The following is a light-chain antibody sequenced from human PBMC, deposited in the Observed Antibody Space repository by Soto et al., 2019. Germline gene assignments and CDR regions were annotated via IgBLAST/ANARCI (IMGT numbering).Light chain of an antibody. V-gene: IGLV1-51*01. CDR1: SSNIGNNF. CDR3: GTWDSSLSVVI. Sequence: QSVLTQPPSVSAAPGQKVTISCSGSSSNIGNNFVSWYQQLPGPAPRLLIYDNNNRPSGIPDRFSGSQSGTSATLAITGLQTGDEADYFCGTWDSSLSVVIFGGGTKLTVL. CDR2: DNN. J-gene: IGLJ2*01.